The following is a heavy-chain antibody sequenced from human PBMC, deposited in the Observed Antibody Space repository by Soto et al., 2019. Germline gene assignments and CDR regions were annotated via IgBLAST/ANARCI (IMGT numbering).Heavy chain of an antibody. CDR1: GGSFSGYY. V-gene: IGHV4-34*01. J-gene: IGHJ5*01. CDR3: ARGERVYDFWSGYYIGWFDS. D-gene: IGHD3-3*01. CDR2: INHSGST. Sequence: TLSLTCAVYGGSFSGYYWSWIRQPPGKGLEWIGEINHSGSTNYNPSLKSRVTISVDTSKNQFSLKLSSVTAADTAVYYCARGERVYDFWSGYYIGWFDSWGQGTLVTVSS.